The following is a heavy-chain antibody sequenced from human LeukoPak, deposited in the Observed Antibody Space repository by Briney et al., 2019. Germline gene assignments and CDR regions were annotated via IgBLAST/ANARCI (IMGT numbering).Heavy chain of an antibody. CDR3: AKDEGSATD. D-gene: IGHD1-26*01. CDR1: GFTFSSYA. Sequence: PGGSLRLSCAASGFTFSSYAMSWVRQAPGKGLEWVSAISGSGGSTYYADSVKGRFTISRVNSKNTLHLQMNSLRAEDTAIYYCAKDEGSATDWGQGTLVTVSS. CDR2: ISGSGGST. V-gene: IGHV3-23*01. J-gene: IGHJ4*02.